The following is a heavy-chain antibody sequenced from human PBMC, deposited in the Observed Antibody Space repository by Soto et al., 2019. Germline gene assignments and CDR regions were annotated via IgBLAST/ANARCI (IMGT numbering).Heavy chain of an antibody. J-gene: IGHJ3*02. D-gene: IGHD7-27*01. V-gene: IGHV3-66*01. CDR2: FYMDGTT. CDR3: ARDLGQVPGDI. Sequence: GGSLRLSCAASGFTVSSHYMSWVRQAPGKGLEWVSVFYMDGTTHYADSVKGRFTISRDNSKNTIYFQMNSVRVEDTAVYYCARDLGQVPGDIWGQGTMVTVSS. CDR1: GFTVSSHY.